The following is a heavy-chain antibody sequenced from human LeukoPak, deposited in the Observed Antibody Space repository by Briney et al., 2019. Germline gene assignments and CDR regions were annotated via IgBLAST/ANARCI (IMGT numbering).Heavy chain of an antibody. V-gene: IGHV4-31*03. J-gene: IGHJ5*02. CDR2: IYYSGST. CDR3: ATSTGTQQEGFDP. D-gene: IGHD1-1*01. CDR1: GGSFSSGGYY. Sequence: SETLSLTCTVSGGSFSSGGYYWSWIRQHPGKGLEWIGYIYYSGSTYYNPSLKSRVTISVDTSKNQFSLKLSSVTAADTAVYYCATSTGTQQEGFDPWGQGTLVTVSS.